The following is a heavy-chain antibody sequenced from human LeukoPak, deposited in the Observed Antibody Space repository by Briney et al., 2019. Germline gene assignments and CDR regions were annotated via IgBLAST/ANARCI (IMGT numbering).Heavy chain of an antibody. CDR3: ARDSLGYCTNGVCSYYFDY. J-gene: IGHJ4*02. V-gene: IGHV1-69*04. CDR1: GGTFSSYA. Sequence: SVKVSCKASGGTFSSYAISWVRQAPGQGLEWMGRIIPILGIANYAQKFQGRVTITADKSTSTAYMELSSLRSEDTAVYYCARDSLGYCTNGVCSYYFDYWGQGTLVTVSS. CDR2: IIPILGIA. D-gene: IGHD2-8*01.